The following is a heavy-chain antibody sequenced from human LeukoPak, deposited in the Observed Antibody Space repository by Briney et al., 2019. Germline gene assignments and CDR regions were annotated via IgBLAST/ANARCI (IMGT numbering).Heavy chain of an antibody. CDR1: GFPVKSNY. Sequence: GGSLRLSCVASGFPVKSNYMSWVRQAPGKGLEWVSVIYDGTRTYYADSVKGRFTISRDNSGDTLFLQVNSLRAEDTAVYYCARDMYYYDSDDYSHGMDVWGQGTTVTVSS. J-gene: IGHJ6*02. D-gene: IGHD3-22*01. CDR2: IYDGTRT. CDR3: ARDMYYYDSDDYSHGMDV. V-gene: IGHV3-53*01.